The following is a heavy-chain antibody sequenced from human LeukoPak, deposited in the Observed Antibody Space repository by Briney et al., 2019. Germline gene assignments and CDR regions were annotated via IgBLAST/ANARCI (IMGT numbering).Heavy chain of an antibody. CDR3: ARATYSSGYYEDY. V-gene: IGHV4-59*01. Sequence: SETLTLTCTVSGDSISSSYWSWSRQPPGKGLEWLGYMHHSGSTNYNPSLKSRVTISVDTSKNHFSLKLRSVTAADTAVYYCARATYSSGYYEDYWGRGTLVTVSS. J-gene: IGHJ4*02. D-gene: IGHD3-22*01. CDR2: MHHSGST. CDR1: GDSISSSY.